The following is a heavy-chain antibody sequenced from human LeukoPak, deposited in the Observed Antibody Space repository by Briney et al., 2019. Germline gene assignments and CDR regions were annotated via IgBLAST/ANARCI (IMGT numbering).Heavy chain of an antibody. CDR2: IYYSGST. CDR1: GGSISSSSYY. V-gene: IGHV4-39*01. D-gene: IGHD2-15*01. Sequence: SETLSLTCTVSGGSISSSSYYWGWIRQPPGKGLEWIGSIYYSGSTYYNPSLKSRVTISVDTSKNQFSLKLSSVTAADTAVYYCARRCRGGSCYSDWFDPWGQGTLVTVSS. J-gene: IGHJ5*02. CDR3: ARRCRGGSCYSDWFDP.